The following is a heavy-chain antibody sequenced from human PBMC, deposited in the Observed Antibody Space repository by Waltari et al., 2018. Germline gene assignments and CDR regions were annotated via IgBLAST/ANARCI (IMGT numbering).Heavy chain of an antibody. V-gene: IGHV1-46*01. Sequence: QVQLVQSGAEVKKPGASVKISCKTSEYTFTSSYIHWVRKAPGQGLEWMGIINPSGGSTSSAQKLQGRVTMTSDTSTSTVYMELSSLRSQDTAVYYCAKVSYQLLYGRDYWGQGTLVTVSS. D-gene: IGHD2-2*02. CDR2: INPSGGST. J-gene: IGHJ4*02. CDR1: EYTFTSSY. CDR3: AKVSYQLLYGRDY.